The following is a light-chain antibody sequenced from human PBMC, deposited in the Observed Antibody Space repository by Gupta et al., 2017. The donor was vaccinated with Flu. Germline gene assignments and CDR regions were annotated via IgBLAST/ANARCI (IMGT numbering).Light chain of an antibody. J-gene: IGKJ1*01. CDR3: QQSYSTPWT. Sequence: DIQMTQSPSSLSASVGDRVPITCRASQSIRSYLNWYQQKPGKAPKLLIYGASSLQSGVPSRFSGSGSGTDFTLTISSLQPEDFATYYCQQSYSTPWTFGQGTKVEIK. CDR1: QSIRSY. CDR2: GAS. V-gene: IGKV1-39*01.